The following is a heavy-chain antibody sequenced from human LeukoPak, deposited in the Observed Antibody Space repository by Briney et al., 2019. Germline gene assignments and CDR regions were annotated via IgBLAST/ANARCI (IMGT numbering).Heavy chain of an antibody. Sequence: GGSLRLSCAASGFTFSSHSMSWVRQAPGKGLEWVSSISSSSSYIYYADSVKGRFTISRDNAKNSLYLQMNSLRAEDTAVYYCARDVGYCSGGSCYGYFQHWGQGTLVTVSS. CDR3: ARDVGYCSGGSCYGYFQH. J-gene: IGHJ1*01. V-gene: IGHV3-21*01. CDR1: GFTFSSHS. CDR2: ISSSSSYI. D-gene: IGHD2-15*01.